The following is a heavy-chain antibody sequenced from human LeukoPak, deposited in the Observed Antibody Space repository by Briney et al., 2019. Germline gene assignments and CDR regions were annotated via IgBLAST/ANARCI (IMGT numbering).Heavy chain of an antibody. D-gene: IGHD6-19*01. CDR3: AKTGIAVAGTIFDYYYYMDV. Sequence: GGSLRLSCAASGFTFSSYGMHWVRQAPGKGLEWVVVISYDGSNKYYADSVKGPFTISRDNAKNSLYLQMNSLRAEDTAVYYCAKTGIAVAGTIFDYYYYMDVWGKGTTVTVSS. CDR2: ISYDGSNK. J-gene: IGHJ6*03. CDR1: GFTFSSYG. V-gene: IGHV3-30*18.